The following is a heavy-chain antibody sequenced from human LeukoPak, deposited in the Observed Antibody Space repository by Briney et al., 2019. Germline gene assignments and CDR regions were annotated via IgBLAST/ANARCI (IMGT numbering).Heavy chain of an antibody. Sequence: SVIYSGGRTYYADSVKGRFTISRDNSKSTLYLQMDSLRAEDTAVYYCAGARSGYYYYGMDVWGQGTTVTVSS. V-gene: IGHV3-53*01. D-gene: IGHD3-10*01. J-gene: IGHJ6*02. CDR3: AGARSGYYYYGMDV. CDR2: IYSGGRT.